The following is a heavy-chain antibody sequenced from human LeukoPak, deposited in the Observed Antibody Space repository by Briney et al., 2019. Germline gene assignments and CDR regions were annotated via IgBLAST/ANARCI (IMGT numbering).Heavy chain of an antibody. D-gene: IGHD2-2*02. J-gene: IGHJ4*02. Sequence: GGSLRLSCAASGFTFSSYEMNWVRQAPGKGLEWVSYISSSGSTIYYADSVKGRFTISRDNAKNSLYLQMNSLRAEDTAVYYCARDKEYSIASSHTFDYWGQGTLVTVSS. CDR3: ARDKEYSIASSHTFDY. CDR2: ISSSGSTI. V-gene: IGHV3-48*03. CDR1: GFTFSSYE.